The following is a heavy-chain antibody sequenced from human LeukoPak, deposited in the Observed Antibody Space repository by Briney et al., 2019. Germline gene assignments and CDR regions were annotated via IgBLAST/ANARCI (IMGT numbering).Heavy chain of an antibody. D-gene: IGHD6-19*01. CDR3: ARPLASGWYSWFDP. Sequence: PSETLSLTCTVSGDSISSGSYSWGWLRQPPGKGLEWIGSIHYSGSTYYNPSLNSRVTISVDTPKNQFSLKLSSVTAADTAVYYCARPLASGWYSWFDPWGQGTLVTVSS. V-gene: IGHV4-39*01. CDR1: GDSISSGSYS. J-gene: IGHJ5*02. CDR2: IHYSGST.